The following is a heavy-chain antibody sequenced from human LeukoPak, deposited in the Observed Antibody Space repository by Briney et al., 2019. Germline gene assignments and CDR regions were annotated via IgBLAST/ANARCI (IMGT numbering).Heavy chain of an antibody. V-gene: IGHV4-59*01. CDR1: GGSFSGYY. J-gene: IGHJ5*02. D-gene: IGHD3-10*01. CDR2: IYYSGST. CDR3: ASYKYYYGSGSHNWFDP. Sequence: SETLSLTCAVYGGSFSGYYWSWIRQPPGKGLEWIGYIYYSGSTNYNPSLKSRVTISVDTSKNQFSLKLSSVTAADTAVYYCASYKYYYGSGSHNWFDPWGQGTLVTVSS.